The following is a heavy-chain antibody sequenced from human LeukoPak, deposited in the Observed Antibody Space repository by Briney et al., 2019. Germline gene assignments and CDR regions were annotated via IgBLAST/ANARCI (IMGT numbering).Heavy chain of an antibody. Sequence: GASAKVSCKASGYTFTSYAMHWVRQAPGQRLEWMGWINAGNGNTKYSQKFQGRVTITRDTSASTAYMELSSLRSEDTAVYYCAGVAGDGDYFDYWGQGTLVTVSS. D-gene: IGHD6-19*01. CDR1: GYTFTSYA. CDR2: INAGNGNT. J-gene: IGHJ4*02. CDR3: AGVAGDGDYFDY. V-gene: IGHV1-3*01.